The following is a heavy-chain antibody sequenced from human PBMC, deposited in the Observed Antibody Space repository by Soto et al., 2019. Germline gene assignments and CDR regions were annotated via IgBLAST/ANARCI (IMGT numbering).Heavy chain of an antibody. CDR2: INHLETT. V-gene: IGHV4-30-2*01. CDR3: ARGAGFDYFDY. D-gene: IGHD3-10*01. J-gene: IGHJ4*02. Sequence: LSLTCTVSGASITYGAYSWSWIRQTPGKGLEWIGYINHLETTFYNPSFESRLTLSIDRTKNQFSLNLKSMSAADRAVYFCARGAGFDYFDYWVQVILVTVSS. CDR1: GASITYGAYS.